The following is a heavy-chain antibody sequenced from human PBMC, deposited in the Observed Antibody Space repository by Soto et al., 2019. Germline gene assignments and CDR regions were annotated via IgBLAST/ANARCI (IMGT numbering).Heavy chain of an antibody. D-gene: IGHD3-10*01. CDR2: VNPNNGDT. CDR1: GYTFSNYD. J-gene: IGHJ4*02. CDR3: AKVSRKGSAIDFDY. Sequence: QVQLVQSGAELKKPGASVKVSCKASGYTFSNYDMNWVRQATGQGPEWIGWVNPNNGDTGYAPKFQGRVTLTTDISTTTAYMELTSLRSDDTASYYCAKVSRKGSAIDFDYWGQGTLITVSS. V-gene: IGHV1-8*01.